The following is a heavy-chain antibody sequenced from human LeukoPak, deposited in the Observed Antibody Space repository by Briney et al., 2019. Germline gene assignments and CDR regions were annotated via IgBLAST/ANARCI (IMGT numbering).Heavy chain of an antibody. CDR1: GYKLTNNW. CDR2: IYPGDSDT. D-gene: IGHD6-19*01. J-gene: IGHJ5*02. CDR3: ARHSSGWYIHNWFDP. V-gene: IGHV5-51*01. Sequence: GESLKISCKISGYKLTNNWIGWVRQMPGKGLEWMGIIYPGDSDTRYSPSFQGQVTISADKSISTAYLQWSSLKASDTAMYYCARHSSGWYIHNWFDPWGQGTLVTVSS.